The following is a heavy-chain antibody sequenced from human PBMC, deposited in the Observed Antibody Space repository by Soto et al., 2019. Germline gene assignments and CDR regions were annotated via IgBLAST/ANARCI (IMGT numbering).Heavy chain of an antibody. J-gene: IGHJ4*02. Sequence: GGSLRLSCAASGLTFSSYGMHWVRQAPGKGLEWVAVISYDGSKKYYADSVKGRFTISRDNSKNTLYLQMNSLRAEDTAVYYCAKGGRMVRGDYFDYWGQGTLVTVSS. CDR3: AKGGRMVRGDYFDY. CDR2: ISYDGSKK. D-gene: IGHD3-10*01. CDR1: GLTFSSYG. V-gene: IGHV3-30*18.